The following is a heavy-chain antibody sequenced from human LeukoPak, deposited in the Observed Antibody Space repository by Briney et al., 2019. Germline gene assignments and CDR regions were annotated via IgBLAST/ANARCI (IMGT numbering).Heavy chain of an antibody. J-gene: IGHJ4*02. CDR3: ASSGSGVNYLRLGSDYFDY. V-gene: IGHV4-39*01. D-gene: IGHD2-15*01. CDR2: IYYSGST. CDR1: GGSISSSSYY. Sequence: SETLSLTCTVSGGSISSSSYYWGWIRQPPGKGLEWMGRIYYSGSTYYNPSLKSRVTISVDTSKNQFSLKLSSVTAADTAVYYCASSGSGVNYLRLGSDYFDYWGQGTLVTASS.